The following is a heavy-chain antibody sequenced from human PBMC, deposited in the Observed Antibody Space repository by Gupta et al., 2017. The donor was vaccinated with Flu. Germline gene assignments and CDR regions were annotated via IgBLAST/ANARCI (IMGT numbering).Heavy chain of an antibody. V-gene: IGHV3-30*18. CDR2: IASDGSHK. CDR1: GFTCTSYG. CDR3: AKDGPWTASCPYYCYYMDV. Sequence: QMPLVTVRGGVAQLGTSLRLSCAASGFTCTSYGLHWDHQAPGKALRWVVDIASDGSHKECADSERGRFTLSRDNSKNTLSLEMDSLRVEDTAVYYCAKDGPWTASCPYYCYYMDVWGKGTTVTVSS. J-gene: IGHJ6*03. D-gene: IGHD2-2*01.